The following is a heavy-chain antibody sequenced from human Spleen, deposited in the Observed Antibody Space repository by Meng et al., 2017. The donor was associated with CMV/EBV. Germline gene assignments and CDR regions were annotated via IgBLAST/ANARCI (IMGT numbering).Heavy chain of an antibody. CDR3: ARDTSSSSWYGDSMDV. D-gene: IGHD6-13*01. Sequence: GESLKISCAASGFTFSSYGMHWVRQAPGKGLEWVAFIRYDGSNKYYADSVKGRFTISRDNSKNTLYLQMNSLRAEDTAVYYCARDTSSSSWYGDSMDVWGQGTTVTVSS. CDR1: GFTFSSYG. J-gene: IGHJ6*02. CDR2: IRYDGSNK. V-gene: IGHV3-30*02.